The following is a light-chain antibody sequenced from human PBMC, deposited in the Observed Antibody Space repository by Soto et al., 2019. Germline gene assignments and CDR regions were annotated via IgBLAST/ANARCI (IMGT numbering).Light chain of an antibody. CDR1: SSDVGAHNF. J-gene: IGLJ2*01. CDR2: DVG. V-gene: IGLV2-14*03. Sequence: QSALTQPASVSGSPGQSITISCTGTSSDVGAHNFVSWYQQHPGKTPKLLIYDVGNRPSGISNRFSGSKSGNTASLTISGLQAEDEAHYYCSSYTSTRLLDALFGGGTKVTVL. CDR3: SSYTSTRLLDAL.